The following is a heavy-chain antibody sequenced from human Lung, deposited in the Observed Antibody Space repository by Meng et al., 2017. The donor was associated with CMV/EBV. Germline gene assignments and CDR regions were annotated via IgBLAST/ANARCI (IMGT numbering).Heavy chain of an antibody. Sequence: GEXXKISCAASGFTFSSYWMHWVRQAPGKGLVWVSRIDSDGSSTSYADSVKGRFTISRDNAKNTLYLQMNSLRAEDTAVYYCARGLRTVIAAAGTSADAGXGQGXLVTVSS. CDR1: GFTFSSYW. CDR2: IDSDGSST. V-gene: IGHV3-74*01. J-gene: IGHJ4*02. CDR3: ARGLRTVIAAAGTSADAG. D-gene: IGHD6-13*01.